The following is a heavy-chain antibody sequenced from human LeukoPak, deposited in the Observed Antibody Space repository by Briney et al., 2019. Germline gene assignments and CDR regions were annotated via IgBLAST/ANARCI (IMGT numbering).Heavy chain of an antibody. Sequence: GGSLRLSCAASGFTFSSYAMSWVRQAPGKGLEWDSAISGSGGSTYYADSVKGRFTISRDNSKNTLYLQMNSLRAEDTAVYYCAKIRLYCSSTSCYWGWGQGTLVTVSS. CDR2: ISGSGGST. CDR3: AKIRLYCSSTSCYWG. J-gene: IGHJ4*02. D-gene: IGHD2-2*01. CDR1: GFTFSSYA. V-gene: IGHV3-23*01.